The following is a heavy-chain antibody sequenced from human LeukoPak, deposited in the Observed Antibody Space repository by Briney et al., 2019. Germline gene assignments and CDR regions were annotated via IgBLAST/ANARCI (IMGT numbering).Heavy chain of an antibody. CDR2: ISYDGSNK. V-gene: IGHV3-30-3*01. J-gene: IGHJ4*02. Sequence: GRSLRLSCAASGFTFSSYAMHWVRQAPGKGLEWVAVISYDGSNKYYADSVKGRFTISRDNSKNTLYLQMNSLRAEDTAVYYCARDGLGKPSLVDYWGQGTLVTVSS. CDR3: ARDGLGKPSLVDY. D-gene: IGHD7-27*01. CDR1: GFTFSSYA.